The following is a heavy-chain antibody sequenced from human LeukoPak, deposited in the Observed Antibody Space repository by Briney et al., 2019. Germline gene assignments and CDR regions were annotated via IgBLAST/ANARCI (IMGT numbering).Heavy chain of an antibody. CDR1: GFTFDDYA. V-gene: IGHV3-9*01. CDR2: ISWNSGSI. Sequence: PGGSLRLSCAASGFTFDDYAMHWVRQAPGKGLEWVSGISWNSGSIGYADSVKGRFTISRDNAKNSLYLQMNSLRAEDTALYYCAKAAGMIVVVTNFDYWGQGTLVTVSS. CDR3: AKAAGMIVVVTNFDY. D-gene: IGHD3-22*01. J-gene: IGHJ4*02.